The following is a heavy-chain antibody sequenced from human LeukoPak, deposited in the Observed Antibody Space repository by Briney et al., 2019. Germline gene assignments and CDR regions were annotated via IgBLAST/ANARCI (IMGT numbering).Heavy chain of an antibody. J-gene: IGHJ4*02. CDR1: GGSFSGYY. D-gene: IGHD3-22*01. Sequence: SETLSLTCAVYGGSFSGYYWSWIRQPPGKGLEWIGEINHSGSTNYNPSLKSRVTISVDTSKNQFSLKLSSVTAADTAVYYCARAGYYYDTSGSHLGYFDNWGQGALVTVSS. CDR2: INHSGST. V-gene: IGHV4-34*01. CDR3: ARAGYYYDTSGSHLGYFDN.